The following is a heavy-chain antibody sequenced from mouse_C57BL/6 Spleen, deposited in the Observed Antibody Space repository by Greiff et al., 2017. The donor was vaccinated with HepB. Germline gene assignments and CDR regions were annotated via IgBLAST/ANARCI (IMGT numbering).Heavy chain of an antibody. CDR1: GYAFSSSW. Sequence: QVQLKQSGPELVKPGASVKISCKASGYAFSSSWMNWVKQRPGKGLEWIGRIYPGDGDTNYNGKFKGKATLTADKSSSTAYMQLSSLTSEDSAVYFCARSSRVTTEYFDYWGQGTTLTVSS. CDR2: IYPGDGDT. D-gene: IGHD2-2*01. V-gene: IGHV1-82*01. CDR3: ARSSRVTTEYFDY. J-gene: IGHJ2*01.